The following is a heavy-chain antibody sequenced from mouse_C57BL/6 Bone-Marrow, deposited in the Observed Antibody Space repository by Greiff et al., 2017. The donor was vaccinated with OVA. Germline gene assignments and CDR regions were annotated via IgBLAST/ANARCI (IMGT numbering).Heavy chain of an antibody. D-gene: IGHD1-1*01. CDR3: ARPRNYGSSYVGYFDV. J-gene: IGHJ1*03. V-gene: IGHV5-17*01. CDR1: GFTFSDYG. Sequence: EVQVVESGGGLVKPGGSLKLSCAASGFTFSDYGMHWVRQAPEKGLEWVAYISSGSSTIYYADTVKGRFTISRDNAKNTLFLQMTSLRSEDTAMYYCARPRNYGSSYVGYFDVWGTGTTVTVSS. CDR2: ISSGSSTI.